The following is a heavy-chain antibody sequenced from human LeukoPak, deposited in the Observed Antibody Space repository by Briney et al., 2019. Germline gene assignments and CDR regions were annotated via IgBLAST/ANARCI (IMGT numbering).Heavy chain of an antibody. Sequence: PPETLSLTCTVSGGSISSSSYYWGWIRQPPGKGLEWIGSIYYSGSTYYNPSLKSRVTISVDTSKNQFSLKLSSVTAADTAVYYCARPNYYDSSGIKVVYFDYWGQGTLVTVSS. V-gene: IGHV4-39*01. CDR2: IYYSGST. CDR1: GGSISSSSYY. J-gene: IGHJ4*02. CDR3: ARPNYYDSSGIKVVYFDY. D-gene: IGHD3-22*01.